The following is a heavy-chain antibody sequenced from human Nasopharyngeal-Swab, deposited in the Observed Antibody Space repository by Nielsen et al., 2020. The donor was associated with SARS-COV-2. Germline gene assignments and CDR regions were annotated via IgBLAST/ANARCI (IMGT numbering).Heavy chain of an antibody. Sequence: ASVKVSCKASGYTIAACGMYWVRQAPGQGLEWVGWINAGNGDTKYSEKFQGRLTITRDISASTAYMELSSLTSEDTAVYYCARDDFTSTAFDIWGQGTMVTVSS. J-gene: IGHJ3*02. V-gene: IGHV1-3*01. CDR1: GYTIAACG. CDR3: ARDDFTSTAFDI. CDR2: INAGNGDT.